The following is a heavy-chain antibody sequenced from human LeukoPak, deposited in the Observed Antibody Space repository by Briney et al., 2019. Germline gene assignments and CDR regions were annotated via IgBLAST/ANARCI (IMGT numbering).Heavy chain of an antibody. CDR3: TVQVTTALDY. CDR1: GGSISSSSYY. Sequence: PSETLSLTCTVSGGSISSSSYYWGWIRQPPGKGLEWIGSIYYSGSTNYNPSLKSRVTISVDTSKNQFSLKLSSVTAAGTAVYYCTVQVTTALDYWGQGTLVTVSS. J-gene: IGHJ4*02. D-gene: IGHD4-11*01. CDR2: IYYSGST. V-gene: IGHV4-39*07.